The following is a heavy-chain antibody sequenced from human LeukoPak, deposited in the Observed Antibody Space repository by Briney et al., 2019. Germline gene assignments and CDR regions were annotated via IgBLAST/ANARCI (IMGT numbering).Heavy chain of an antibody. CDR3: ARVAFWSGYFDFDY. CDR2: INHSGST. Sequence: PSETLSLTCAVYGGSFSGYYWSWIRQPPGKELEWIGEINHSGSTNYNPSLKSRVTISVDTSKNQFSLKLSSVTAADTAVYYCARVAFWSGYFDFDYWGQGTLVTVSS. V-gene: IGHV4-34*01. J-gene: IGHJ4*02. D-gene: IGHD3-3*01. CDR1: GGSFSGYY.